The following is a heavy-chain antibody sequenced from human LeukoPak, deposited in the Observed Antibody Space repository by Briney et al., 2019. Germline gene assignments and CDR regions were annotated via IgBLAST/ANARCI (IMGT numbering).Heavy chain of an antibody. CDR1: GFIFSSYE. CDR2: ISSSGSTI. Sequence: GSLRLSCAASGFIFSSYEMNWVRQAPGKGLEWVSYISSSGSTIYYADSVKGRYTISRDNAKNSLYLQMNSLRAEDTAVYYCARDDSYGLDYWGQGTLVTVSS. V-gene: IGHV3-48*03. CDR3: ARDDSYGLDY. D-gene: IGHD5-18*01. J-gene: IGHJ4*02.